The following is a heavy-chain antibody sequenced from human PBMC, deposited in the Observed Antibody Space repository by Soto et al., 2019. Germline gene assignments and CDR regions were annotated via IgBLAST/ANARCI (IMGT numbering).Heavy chain of an antibody. CDR1: GFTFSSYA. Sequence: RLSCAASGFTFSSYAMSWVRQAPGKGLEWVSAISGSGGSTYYADSVKGRFTISRDNSKNTLYLQMNSLRAEDTAVYYCAKGGDPASYYYYGMDVWGQGTKGTVSS. V-gene: IGHV3-23*01. CDR3: AKGGDPASYYYYGMDV. D-gene: IGHD2-21*02. J-gene: IGHJ6*02. CDR2: ISGSGGST.